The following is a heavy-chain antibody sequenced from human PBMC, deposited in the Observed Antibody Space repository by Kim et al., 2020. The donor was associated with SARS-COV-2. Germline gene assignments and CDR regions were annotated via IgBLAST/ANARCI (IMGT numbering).Heavy chain of an antibody. CDR2: INPSGGST. J-gene: IGHJ6*02. CDR1: GYTFTSYY. CDR3: AGVGGSWTAYYYYGMDV. V-gene: IGHV1-46*01. D-gene: IGHD2-15*01. Sequence: ASVKVSCKASGYTFTSYYMHWVRQAPGQGLAWMGIINPSGGSTSYAQKFQGRVTMTRDTSTTTVYMELSRLRSEDTDVYYCAGVGGSWTAYYYYGMDVWGQGTTVTVSS.